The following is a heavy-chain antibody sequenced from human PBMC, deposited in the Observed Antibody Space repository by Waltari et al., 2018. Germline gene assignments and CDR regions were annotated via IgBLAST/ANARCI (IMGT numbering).Heavy chain of an antibody. J-gene: IGHJ4*02. CDR2: ISTSGSTK. Sequence: EVQLVESGGKLVQPGGSLRLSCAASGFTFSIYEMSWVRRAPGKGLEGLSYISTSGSTKDYADSVKGRFTISRDNAKNSLFLQMNSLRVEDTAVYYCARIAAADITSLDYWGQGTLVTVSS. D-gene: IGHD6-13*01. CDR1: GFTFSIYE. CDR3: ARIAAADITSLDY. V-gene: IGHV3-48*03.